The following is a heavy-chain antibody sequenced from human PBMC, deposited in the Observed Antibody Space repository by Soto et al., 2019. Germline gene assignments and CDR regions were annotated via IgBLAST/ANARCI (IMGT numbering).Heavy chain of an antibody. D-gene: IGHD3-22*01. CDR3: ARGRGTISGYYPFFDY. CDR1: GGSISSGGYY. Sequence: SETLSLTCTVSGGSISSGGYYWSWIRQHPGKGLEWIGYIYYSGSTYYNPSLKSRVTISVDTSKNQFSLKLSSVTAADTAVYSCARGRGTISGYYPFFDYWGQGTLVTVSS. V-gene: IGHV4-31*03. J-gene: IGHJ4*02. CDR2: IYYSGST.